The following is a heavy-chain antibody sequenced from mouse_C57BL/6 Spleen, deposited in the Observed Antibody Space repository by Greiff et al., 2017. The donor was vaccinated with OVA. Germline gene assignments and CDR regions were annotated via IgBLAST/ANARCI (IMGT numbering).Heavy chain of an antibody. J-gene: IGHJ2*01. CDR3: ARSDSSGYFYYGY. CDR2: FYPGDGDT. Sequence: VQLQQSGAELVKPGASVKISCKVSGYAISSYWMNWVKQRPGEGLQGCGRFYPGDGDTNYNGTFKGKATLTADKSSSPAYLQRSSLTSEDSAVYFCARSDSSGYFYYGYRGQGVTLTGSS. D-gene: IGHD3-2*02. V-gene: IGHV1-80*01. CDR1: GYAISSYW.